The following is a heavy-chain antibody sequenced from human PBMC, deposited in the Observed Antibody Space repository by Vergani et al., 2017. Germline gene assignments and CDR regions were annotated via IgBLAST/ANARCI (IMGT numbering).Heavy chain of an antibody. CDR3: ARDLRQQLYDY. CDR1: GYTFTSYA. Sequence: QVQLVQSGAEVKKPGASVKVSCKASGYTFTSYAMHWVRQAPGQRLEWMGWINAGNGNTKYSQKFQGSVTIDRDTSASTAYMELSSLRSEDTAVYYCARDLRQQLYDYWGQGPLVAFSS. J-gene: IGHJ4*02. V-gene: IGHV1-3*01. CDR2: INAGNGNT. D-gene: IGHD6-13*01.